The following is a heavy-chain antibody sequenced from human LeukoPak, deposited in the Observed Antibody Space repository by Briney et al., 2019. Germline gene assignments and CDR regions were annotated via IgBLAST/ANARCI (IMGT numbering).Heavy chain of an antibody. CDR1: GGSISSNNYH. V-gene: IGHV4-39*01. J-gene: IGHJ4*02. CDR3: ARHRSGGYYYGVLDY. Sequence: YPSETLSLTCTGSGGSISSNNYHWGWIRQPPGKGLEWIGSIYYGGNTYYNPSLKSRVTISVDTSRNQFSLKLGSVTAADTAVYYCARHRSGGYYYGVLDYWGQGTLVAVSS. D-gene: IGHD5-18*01. CDR2: IYYGGNT.